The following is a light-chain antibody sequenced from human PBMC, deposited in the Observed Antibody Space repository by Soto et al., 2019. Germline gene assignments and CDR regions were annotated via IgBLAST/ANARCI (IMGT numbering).Light chain of an antibody. J-gene: IGLJ2*01. Sequence: QSALTQPASVSGSPGQSITISCTGTSSDIGAYNFVSWYQQHPGKAPKLMLYDVNIRPSGVSNRFSGSKSGNTDSLTISGLQAEDEADYYCTSSTTSTTMIFGGGTKLTVL. CDR2: DVN. CDR3: TSSTTSTTMI. V-gene: IGLV2-14*03. CDR1: SSDIGAYNF.